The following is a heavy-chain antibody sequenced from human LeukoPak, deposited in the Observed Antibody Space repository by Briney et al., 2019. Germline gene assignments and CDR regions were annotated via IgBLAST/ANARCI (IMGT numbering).Heavy chain of an antibody. CDR3: ARDARYYYDSSGYYSEILFDY. CDR2: IYYSGST. CDR1: GGSISSYY. Sequence: SETLSLTCTVSGGSISSYYWSWIRQPPGKGLEWIGYIYYSGSTNYNPSLKSRVTISVDTSKNQFSLKLSSVTAADTAVYYCARDARYYYDSSGYYSEILFDYWGQGTLVTASS. J-gene: IGHJ4*02. V-gene: IGHV4-59*01. D-gene: IGHD3-22*01.